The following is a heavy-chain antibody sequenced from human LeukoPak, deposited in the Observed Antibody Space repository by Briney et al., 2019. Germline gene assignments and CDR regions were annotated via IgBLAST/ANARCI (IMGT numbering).Heavy chain of an antibody. CDR3: ARDRALTMTLFDY. CDR2: IKQDGSEK. V-gene: IGHV3-7*01. D-gene: IGHD3-22*01. CDR1: GSTFDTYW. J-gene: IGHJ4*02. Sequence: GGSLRLSCAASGSTFDTYWMSWVRQAPGKGLEWVANIKQDGSEKDYVDSVKGRFTISRDNAKNSLYLQMNSLRAEDTGVYYCARDRALTMTLFDYWGQGTLVTVSS.